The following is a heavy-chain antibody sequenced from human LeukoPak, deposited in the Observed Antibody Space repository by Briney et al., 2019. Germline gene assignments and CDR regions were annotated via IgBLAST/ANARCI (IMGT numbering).Heavy chain of an antibody. Sequence: GRSLRLSCAASGFTFSGYGMHWVRQAPGKGLEWVSSISSSSSYIYYADSVKGRFTISRDNAKNSLYLQMNSLRAEDTAVYYCASSLQPRLYYFDYWGQGTLVTVSS. CDR1: GFTFSGYG. CDR2: ISSSSSYI. V-gene: IGHV3-21*01. J-gene: IGHJ4*02. CDR3: ASSLQPRLYYFDY.